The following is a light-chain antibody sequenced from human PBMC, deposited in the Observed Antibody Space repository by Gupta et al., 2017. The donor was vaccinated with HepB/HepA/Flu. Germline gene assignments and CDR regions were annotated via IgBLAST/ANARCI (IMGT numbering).Light chain of an antibody. CDR2: QDS. Sequence: SYELTQPPSLSVSPGQTASITCSGDKLGDKYACWYQQKPGQSPVLVIYQDSTRPAGIPERFSGSNSGNTATLTISGTQAMDEADYYGQAWDSSTGVFGGGTKLTVL. CDR3: QAWDSSTGV. V-gene: IGLV3-1*01. CDR1: KLGDKY. J-gene: IGLJ2*01.